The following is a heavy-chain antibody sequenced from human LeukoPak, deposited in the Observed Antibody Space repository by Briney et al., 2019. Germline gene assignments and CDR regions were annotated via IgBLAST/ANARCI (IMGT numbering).Heavy chain of an antibody. D-gene: IGHD6-19*01. J-gene: IGHJ3*02. CDR1: GYAFTSNG. Sequence: GASVKVSCRASGYAFTSNGISCVRQAPGQGLEWMAWISPYNGDTTYAQELQGRVTVTTDASTSTAYMELRSLRSDDTAMYFCARLRGGIYSSRDAFDIWGQGTMVTVSS. V-gene: IGHV1-18*01. CDR2: ISPYNGDT. CDR3: ARLRGGIYSSRDAFDI.